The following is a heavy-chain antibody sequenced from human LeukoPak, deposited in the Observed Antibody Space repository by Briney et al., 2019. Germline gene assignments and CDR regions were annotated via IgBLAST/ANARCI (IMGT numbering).Heavy chain of an antibody. J-gene: IGHJ4*02. CDR1: GFTFSSYS. D-gene: IGHD2-2*01. CDR2: ISSSSSYI. V-gene: IGHV3-21*01. Sequence: PGGSLRLSCAASGFTFSSYSMNWVRQAPGKGLEWVSSISSSSSYIYYADSVKGRFTISRDNAKNSLYLQMNSLRAEDTAVYYCARERSTTWSFDYWGQGTLVTVSS. CDR3: ARERSTTWSFDY.